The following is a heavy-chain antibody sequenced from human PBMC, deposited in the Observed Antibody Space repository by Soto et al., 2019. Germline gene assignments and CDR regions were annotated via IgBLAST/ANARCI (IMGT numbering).Heavy chain of an antibody. D-gene: IGHD2-21*02. Sequence: GESLKISFNSSGYSFTSYWISWVRQRPGKGLEWTGRIDPSASYTNYSPSLQGHVTISADKSISTAYLQWSSLKASDTAMYYCARRAIVVVTAPSYYYGMDVWGQGAPVTVSS. CDR3: ARRAIVVVTAPSYYYGMDV. J-gene: IGHJ6*02. V-gene: IGHV5-10-1*01. CDR2: IDPSASYT. CDR1: GYSFTSYW.